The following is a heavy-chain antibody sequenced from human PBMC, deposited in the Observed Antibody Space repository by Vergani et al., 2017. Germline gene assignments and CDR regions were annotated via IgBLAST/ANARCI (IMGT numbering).Heavy chain of an antibody. Sequence: QVQLVQSGAEVKKPGASVKVSCWASGYTFIEYDIDWVRQAAGQGLEWMGWMNPKSGNSGFAQKFQGRVTMTRDTSISTAYMELNSLTSEDTAVYYCARAPGRRCSGGSCYSSFRWFDPWGQGTLFTVFS. CDR2: MNPKSGNS. V-gene: IGHV1-8*01. CDR1: GYTFIEYD. CDR3: ARAPGRRCSGGSCYSSFRWFDP. J-gene: IGHJ5*02. D-gene: IGHD2-15*01.